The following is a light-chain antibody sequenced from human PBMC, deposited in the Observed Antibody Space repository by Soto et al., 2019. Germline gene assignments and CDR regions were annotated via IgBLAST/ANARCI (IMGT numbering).Light chain of an antibody. V-gene: IGKV3-15*01. CDR2: GAS. Sequence: EILMTQSPATLSVSPRESATLSCRASQSVSTSLAWYQQKPGQAPRLLIYGASTRATDIPARFSGSGSGTDFTLTISSLQAEDVAVYYCQQYYSTPITFGQGTRLEIK. J-gene: IGKJ5*01. CDR1: QSVSTS. CDR3: QQYYSTPIT.